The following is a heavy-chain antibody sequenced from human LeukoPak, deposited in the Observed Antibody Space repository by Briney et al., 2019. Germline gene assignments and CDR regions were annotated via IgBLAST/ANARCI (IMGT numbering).Heavy chain of an antibody. CDR1: GGPISSGSYY. Sequence: PSQTLPLTCTVSGGPISSGSYYWSWIRQPPGKGLEWIGYIYYSGSTNYNPSLKSRVTISVDTSKNQLSLKLSSVTAADTAVYYCARETSQKGAHYMDVWGKGTTVTISS. CDR2: IYYSGST. V-gene: IGHV4-61*01. D-gene: IGHD3-16*01. CDR3: ARETSQKGAHYMDV. J-gene: IGHJ6*03.